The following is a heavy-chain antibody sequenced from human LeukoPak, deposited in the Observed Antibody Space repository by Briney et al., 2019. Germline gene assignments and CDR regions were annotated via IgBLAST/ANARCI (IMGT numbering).Heavy chain of an antibody. CDR2: INAGNGNT. CDR1: GYTFTSYA. Sequence: GASVKVSCKASGYTFTSYAMHWVRQAPGQRLEWMGWINAGNGNTKYSQKFQGRVTMTRDTSTSTVYMELSSLRSEDTAVYYCARDGVGAIGHPPDYWGQGTLVTVSS. CDR3: ARDGVGAIGHPPDY. J-gene: IGHJ4*02. V-gene: IGHV1-3*01. D-gene: IGHD1-26*01.